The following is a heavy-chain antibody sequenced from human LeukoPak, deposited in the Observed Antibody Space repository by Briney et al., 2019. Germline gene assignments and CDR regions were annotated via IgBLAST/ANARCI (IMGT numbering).Heavy chain of an antibody. Sequence: GGSLRLSCVASGFMFSSYAMSWVRQAPGKGLEWVSGVSGGGGSTYYGDSVKGRFTISRDNSKNTLYLQMNSLRAKDTAVYYCAKDGANTSPSYYFDYWGQGTLVTVSS. CDR1: GFMFSSYA. J-gene: IGHJ4*02. V-gene: IGHV3-23*01. CDR3: AKDGANTSPSYYFDY. D-gene: IGHD3-16*01. CDR2: VSGGGGST.